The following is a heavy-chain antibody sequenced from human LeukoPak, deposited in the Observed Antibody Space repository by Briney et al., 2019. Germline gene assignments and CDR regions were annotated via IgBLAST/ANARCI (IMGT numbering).Heavy chain of an antibody. J-gene: IGHJ5*02. Sequence: ASVTVSFMASGYTFTNYGISWVRQAPGQGLEWMGWISAYNGNTNYAQKLQGSVTMTTDTSTSTAYMELRSLRSDDTAVYYCARDTAWFGELLSWFDPWGQGTLVTVSS. CDR1: GYTFTNYG. CDR3: ARDTAWFGELLSWFDP. V-gene: IGHV1-18*04. D-gene: IGHD3-10*01. CDR2: ISAYNGNT.